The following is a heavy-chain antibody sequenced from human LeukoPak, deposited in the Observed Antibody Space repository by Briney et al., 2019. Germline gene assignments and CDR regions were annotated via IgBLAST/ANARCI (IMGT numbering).Heavy chain of an antibody. V-gene: IGHV1-2*02. J-gene: IGHJ6*02. CDR3: ATDHCTRTNCYEDYYHGMDV. CDR1: ADTFTVYY. Sequence: ASVTVSCKASADTFTVYYIHWVRQAPGQGLERMGGVNPNNGVTEYAQEFQGRVTMTRDTSLSTAYMELSRLRSDDTAVYYCATDHCTRTNCYEDYYHGMDVWGQGTTVTVSS. CDR2: VNPNNGVT. D-gene: IGHD2-2*01.